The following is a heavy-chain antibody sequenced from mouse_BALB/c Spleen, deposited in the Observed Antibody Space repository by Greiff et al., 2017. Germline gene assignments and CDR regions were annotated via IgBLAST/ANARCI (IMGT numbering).Heavy chain of an antibody. Sequence: QVQLQQSGAELVRPGTSVKISCKASGYAFTNYWLGWVKQRPGHGLEWIGNIYPGSGNTYYNEKFKGKATLTADKSSSTAYMQLSSLTSEDSAVYFCARQRRYDGPYYFDDWGQGTTLTGSA. CDR1: GYAFTNYW. J-gene: IGHJ2*01. CDR3: ARQRRYDGPYYFDD. CDR2: IYPGSGNT. D-gene: IGHD2-14*01. V-gene: IGHV1-63*01.